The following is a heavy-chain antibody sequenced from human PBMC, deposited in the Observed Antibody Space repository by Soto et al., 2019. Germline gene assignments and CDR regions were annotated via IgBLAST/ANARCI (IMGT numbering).Heavy chain of an antibody. Sequence: GESLKISCKGSGYSFRNNWITWVRQMPGEGLEWMGRIDLSDSYKSYSPSFQGHVSFSADTSINTAYLQWSSLRASDTAMYYCARHGGAYYDSSGYHYALDYWGQGTLVTVSS. CDR1: GYSFRNNW. V-gene: IGHV5-10-1*01. CDR2: IDLSDSYK. CDR3: ARHGGAYYDSSGYHYALDY. D-gene: IGHD3-22*01. J-gene: IGHJ4*02.